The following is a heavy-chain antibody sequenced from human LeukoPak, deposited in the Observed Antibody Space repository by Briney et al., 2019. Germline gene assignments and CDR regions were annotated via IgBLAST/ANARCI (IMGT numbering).Heavy chain of an antibody. CDR3: ARDPQYYDFWSGYYTTRHYYGMDV. D-gene: IGHD3-3*01. CDR1: GFTFSSYW. V-gene: IGHV3-7*01. CDR2: IKQDGSEK. Sequence: GGSLRLSCAASGFTFSSYWMSWVRQAPGKGLEWVANIKQDGSEKYYVDSVKGRFTISRDNAKNSLYLQMNSLRAEDTAVYYCARDPQYYDFWSGYYTTRHYYGMDVWGQGTTVTVSS. J-gene: IGHJ6*02.